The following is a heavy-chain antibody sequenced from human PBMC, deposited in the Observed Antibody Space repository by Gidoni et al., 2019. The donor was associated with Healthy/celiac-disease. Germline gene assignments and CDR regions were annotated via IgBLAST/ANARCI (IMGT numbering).Heavy chain of an antibody. D-gene: IGHD3-10*01. CDR1: GLPFSRYA. CDR3: AKDDITMVRGVITTYWYFDL. Sequence: EVKLLESGGGLVQHGGSLRLSCAASGLPFSRYAMSWVRQAPGKGLEWVSAISGSGGRTYYADSVKGRFTISRDNSKNTLYLQTNSLRAEDTAVYYCAKDDITMVRGVITTYWYFDLWGRGTLVTVSS. V-gene: IGHV3-23*01. CDR2: ISGSGGRT. J-gene: IGHJ2*01.